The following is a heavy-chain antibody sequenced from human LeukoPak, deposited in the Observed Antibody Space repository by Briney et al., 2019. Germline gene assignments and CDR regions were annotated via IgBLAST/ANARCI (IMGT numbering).Heavy chain of an antibody. Sequence: ASVKVSCKASGYTFTSYGITWVRQAPGQGLEWMGWISAYNGDTNYAQKLQGKVTMTTDTSTSTAYMELRSLRSDDTAVYYCARDIVVVVAATPPYMDVWGKGTTVTISS. CDR1: GYTFTSYG. V-gene: IGHV1-18*01. CDR3: ARDIVVVVAATPPYMDV. CDR2: ISAYNGDT. J-gene: IGHJ6*03. D-gene: IGHD2-15*01.